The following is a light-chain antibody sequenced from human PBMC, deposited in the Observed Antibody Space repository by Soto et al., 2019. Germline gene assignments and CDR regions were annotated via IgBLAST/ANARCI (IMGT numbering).Light chain of an antibody. Sequence: QSALTQPASVSGSPGQSITISCTGTSSDVGGYNYVSWYQQHPGKAPKLMIYDVSNRPSVVSNRFSGSKSGNTASLTISGLQAEDEADYYCSSYTRSSTYVFGTGTKLTVL. V-gene: IGLV2-14*01. CDR1: SSDVGGYNY. J-gene: IGLJ1*01. CDR3: SSYTRSSTYV. CDR2: DVS.